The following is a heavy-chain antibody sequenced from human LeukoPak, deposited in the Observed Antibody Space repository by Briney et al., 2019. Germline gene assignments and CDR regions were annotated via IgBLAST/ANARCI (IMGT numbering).Heavy chain of an antibody. CDR3: AGVPFLTTLYYYYYYMDV. CDR1: GFTFSTYN. Sequence: GGSLRLSCAASGFTFSTYNMNWVRQAPGKGLEWVSSTTSSSTYIYYADSVKGRFTISRDNAKNSLYLQMNSLRAEDTAVYYCAGVPFLTTLYYYYYYMDVWGKGTTVTVSS. V-gene: IGHV3-21*04. D-gene: IGHD4-11*01. CDR2: TTSSSTYI. J-gene: IGHJ6*03.